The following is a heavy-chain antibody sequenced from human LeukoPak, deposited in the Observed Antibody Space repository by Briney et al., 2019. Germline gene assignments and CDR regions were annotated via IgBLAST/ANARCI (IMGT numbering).Heavy chain of an antibody. CDR2: IYHSGST. J-gene: IGHJ6*03. D-gene: IGHD4-17*01. V-gene: IGHV4-38-2*01. CDR1: GYSISSGYY. Sequence: SETLSLTCAVSGYSISSGYYWGWIRQPPGKGLEWIGSIYHSGSTYYNPSLKSRVTISVDTSKNQFSLKLSSVTAADTDVYYCASNLQTDYGLDYYYMDVWGKGTTVTVSS. CDR3: ASNLQTDYGLDYYYMDV.